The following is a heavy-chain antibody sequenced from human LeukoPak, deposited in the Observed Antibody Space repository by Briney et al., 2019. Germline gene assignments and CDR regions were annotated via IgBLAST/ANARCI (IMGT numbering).Heavy chain of an antibody. J-gene: IGHJ3*02. CDR3: ARLVEVVLRFLEWSNRPFDAFDI. CDR1: GDSIGSSSYY. CDR2: VYYSGTT. Sequence: PSETLSLTCTVSGDSIGSSSYYWGWIRQPPGTGLEWIGSVYYSGTTYYNPSLKSRVTISVDASKKNQISLKLTSVTAADTAVYYCARLVEVVLRFLEWSNRPFDAFDIWGQGTMVTVSS. D-gene: IGHD3-3*01. V-gene: IGHV4-39*07.